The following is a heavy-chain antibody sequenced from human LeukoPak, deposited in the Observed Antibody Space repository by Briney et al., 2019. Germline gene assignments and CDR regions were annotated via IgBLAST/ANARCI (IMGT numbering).Heavy chain of an antibody. J-gene: IGHJ4*02. Sequence: SVKVSCKASGGTFSSYAISWVRQAPGQGLEWMGGIIPIFGTANYAQKFQGRVTITADESTSTAYMELSSLRSEDTAVYYCTSPAATYDILTGYPDLIFDYWGQGTLVTVSS. V-gene: IGHV1-69*13. CDR3: TSPAATYDILTGYPDLIFDY. CDR2: IIPIFGTA. D-gene: IGHD3-9*01. CDR1: GGTFSSYA.